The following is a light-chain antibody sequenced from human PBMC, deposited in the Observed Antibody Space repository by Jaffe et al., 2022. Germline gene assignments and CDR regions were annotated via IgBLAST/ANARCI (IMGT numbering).Light chain of an antibody. CDR1: SLRSYY. CDR3: SSRDTSGEHLDVV. V-gene: IGLV3-19*01. CDR2: GNN. Sequence: SSELTQDPAVSVTLGQTVRITCQGNSLRSYYAGWYQQKPGQAPVLVIYGNNNRPSGIPDRFSGSHSGTTSSLTITGAQAEDEAEYYCSSRDTSGEHLDVVFGGGTKLAVL. J-gene: IGLJ2*01.